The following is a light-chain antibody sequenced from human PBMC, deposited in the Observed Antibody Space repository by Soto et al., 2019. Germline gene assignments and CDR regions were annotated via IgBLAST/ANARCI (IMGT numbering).Light chain of an antibody. CDR1: QSVLYSSNNKDY. CDR3: QQYYTTPYT. Sequence: DIVMTQSPDSLAVSLGERATINCKSSQSVLYSSNNKDYLGWYQQQPGQPPKLLIYWASTRESGVPDRFSGSGSGTAFSLTISSLQAEDVAVYYCQQYYTTPYTFGQGTKLEIK. J-gene: IGKJ2*01. CDR2: WAS. V-gene: IGKV4-1*01.